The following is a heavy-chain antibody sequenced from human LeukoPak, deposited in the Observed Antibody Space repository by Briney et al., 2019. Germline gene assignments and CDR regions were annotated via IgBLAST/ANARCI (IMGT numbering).Heavy chain of an antibody. J-gene: IGHJ5*02. CDR2: IYYSGST. CDR1: GGSISSSSYY. D-gene: IGHD3-22*01. V-gene: IGHV4-39*01. Sequence: SETLSLTCTVSGGSISSSSYYWGWIRQPPGKGREWIGSIYYSGSTYYNPSLKSRVTISADTSKNQFSLKLSSVTAADTAVYYCARSRYYDSSSFDPWGQGTLVTVSS. CDR3: ARSRYYDSSSFDP.